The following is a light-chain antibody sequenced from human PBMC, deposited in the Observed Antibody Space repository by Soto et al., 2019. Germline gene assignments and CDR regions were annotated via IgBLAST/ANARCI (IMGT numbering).Light chain of an antibody. CDR3: QQYNNWPMYT. Sequence: EIVMTQSPATLSVSPGERATLSCRASQSVSSSLAWYQQKPRQAPRLLIYGASTRATGIPARFSGSGSGTEVTLNISSLQSEDFSVYYCQQYNNWPMYTLGEGTKLEIK. J-gene: IGKJ2*01. V-gene: IGKV3-15*01. CDR1: QSVSSS. CDR2: GAS.